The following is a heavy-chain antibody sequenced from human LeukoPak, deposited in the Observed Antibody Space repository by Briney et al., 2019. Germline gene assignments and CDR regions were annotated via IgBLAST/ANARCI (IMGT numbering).Heavy chain of an antibody. CDR1: GFTFSSYA. CDR2: ISYDGSNK. D-gene: IGHD2-2*01. V-gene: IGHV3-30*04. J-gene: IGHJ6*04. Sequence: GGSLRLSCAASGFTFSSYAMHWVRQAPGKGLEWVAVISYDGSNKYYADSVKGRFTISRDNSKNTLYLQMNSLRAEDTAVYYWARNNVVVPAATYYYGMDVWGKGPRSPSPQ. CDR3: ARNNVVVPAATYYYGMDV.